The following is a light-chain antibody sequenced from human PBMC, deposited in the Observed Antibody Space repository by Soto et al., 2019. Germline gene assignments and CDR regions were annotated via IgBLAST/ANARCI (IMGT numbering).Light chain of an antibody. J-gene: IGKJ1*01. CDR1: QSVSSSY. Sequence: EIVLTQSPGTLSLSPGERATLSCRASQSVSSSYLAWYQQKPGQAPRLLIYGASTRATGIPARFSGSGSGTEFTLTISYLQSEDFAVYYCQQYSNWPRTFGQGTKVDIK. V-gene: IGKV3-15*01. CDR3: QQYSNWPRT. CDR2: GAS.